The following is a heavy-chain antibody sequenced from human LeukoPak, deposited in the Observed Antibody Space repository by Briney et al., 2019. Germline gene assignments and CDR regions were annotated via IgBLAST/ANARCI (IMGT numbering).Heavy chain of an antibody. CDR3: AKGRGGISAACDY. CDR2: ISGSGGNT. D-gene: IGHD6-13*01. J-gene: IGHJ4*02. CDR1: GFTFSSYA. V-gene: IGHV3-23*01. Sequence: QPGRSLRLSCAASGFTFSSYAMSWVRQAPGKGLEWVSVISGSGGNTYYADSVKGRFTISRDNSKNTLYLQMNSLRAEDTAVYYCAKGRGGISAACDYWGQGTLVTVSS.